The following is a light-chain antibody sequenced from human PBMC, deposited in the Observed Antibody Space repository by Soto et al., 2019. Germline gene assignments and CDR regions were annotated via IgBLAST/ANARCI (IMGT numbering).Light chain of an antibody. CDR2: AAS. J-gene: IGKJ3*01. CDR1: QSISSY. V-gene: IGKV1-39*01. Sequence: DIQMTQSPSSLSASVGDRVTITCRASQSISSYLNWYQQKPGQAPKLLSYAASSLQSGVPSRFSGSGSGTDFTLTISSLHPEDFATDDCQQRYSTPFTFGPGTKVPIK. CDR3: QQRYSTPFT.